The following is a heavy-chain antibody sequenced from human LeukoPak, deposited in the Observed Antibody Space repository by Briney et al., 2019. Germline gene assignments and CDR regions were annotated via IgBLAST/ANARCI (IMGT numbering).Heavy chain of an antibody. CDR1: GFSITTKGVG. Sequence: SGPTLVNPTQTLPLTCTVTGFSITTKGVGVGWIRQAPGKALEWLAIIFWDGNRRHNSSLRSRLTITSDNSKNQVFLTMTNMDPVDTATYFCAHSLRRPSCSGGNCYYFDYWGQGTLVTVSS. J-gene: IGHJ4*02. CDR2: IFWDGNR. CDR3: AHSLRRPSCSGGNCYYFDY. D-gene: IGHD2-15*01. V-gene: IGHV2-5*02.